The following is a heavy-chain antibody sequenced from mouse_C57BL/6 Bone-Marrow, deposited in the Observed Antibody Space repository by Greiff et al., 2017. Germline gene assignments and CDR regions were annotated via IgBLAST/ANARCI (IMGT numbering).Heavy chain of an antibody. CDR1: GYTFTSYW. V-gene: IGHV1-53*01. Sequence: QVQLKQPGTELVKPGASVKLSCKASGYTFTSYWMHWVKQRPGQGLEWIGNINPSNGGTNYNEKFKSKATLTVDKSSSTAYMQLSSLTSEDSAVYYCAREGYGNYLFAYWGQGTLVTVSA. CDR3: AREGYGNYLFAY. D-gene: IGHD2-10*02. J-gene: IGHJ3*01. CDR2: INPSNGGT.